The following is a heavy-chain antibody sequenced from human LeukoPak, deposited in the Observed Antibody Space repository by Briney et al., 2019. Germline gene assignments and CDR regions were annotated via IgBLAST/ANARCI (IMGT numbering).Heavy chain of an antibody. CDR2: VNPGDSDT. Sequence: GESLKISCQASGYTFTTFWIGWVRQMPGKGLEWIGIVNPGDSDTRYSPSFQGQVTLSVDKSINTAYLQRSSLKASDTALYYCARRQIRTHFDYWAQGTLVTVSS. CDR1: GYTFTTFW. J-gene: IGHJ4*02. CDR3: ARRQIRTHFDY. V-gene: IGHV5-51*01. D-gene: IGHD1-1*01.